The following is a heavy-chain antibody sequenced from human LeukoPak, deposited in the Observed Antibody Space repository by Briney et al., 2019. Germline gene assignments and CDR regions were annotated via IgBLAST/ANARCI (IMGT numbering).Heavy chain of an antibody. V-gene: IGHV4-59*08. J-gene: IGHJ3*02. CDR3: ASHYYDSSGYYPDAFDI. Sequence: SETLSLTCTVSGGSISSYYWSWIRQPPGKGLEWIGYIYYSWSNNYNPSLKSRVTILVDASKNQFSLKLSSVTDADTAVYYCASHYYDSSGYYPDAFDIWGQGTMVTVSS. CDR2: IYYSWSN. D-gene: IGHD3-22*01. CDR1: GGSISSYY.